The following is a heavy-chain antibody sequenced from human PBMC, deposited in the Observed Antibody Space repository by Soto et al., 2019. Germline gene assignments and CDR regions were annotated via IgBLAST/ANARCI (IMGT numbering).Heavy chain of an antibody. J-gene: IGHJ4*02. CDR1: EFIFSTYY. D-gene: IGHD5-18*01. CDR2: IKHDGSER. CDR3: ARDRAPHSDSHGCNL. Sequence: EVQLVESGGGLVQPGGSLTLSCAASEFIFSTYYMTWVRQAPGKGLEWVANIKHDGSERDYWESVKGRFTIPRDNAKNSLYLQMNNLRADDTAVYFCARDRAPHSDSHGCNLWGQGTLVTVSS. V-gene: IGHV3-7*05.